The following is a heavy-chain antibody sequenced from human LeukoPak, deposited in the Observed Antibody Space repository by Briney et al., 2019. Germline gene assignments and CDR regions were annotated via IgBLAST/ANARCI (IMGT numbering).Heavy chain of an antibody. CDR1: GYTFNTYG. D-gene: IGHD4-17*01. V-gene: IGHV1-18*01. CDR3: ARDRGYGDDSFDP. J-gene: IGHJ5*02. Sequence: GASVKVSCKASGYTFNTYGISWVRQAPGQGLEWMGWVGAYNGDTNYAQRFQGRVTMTIDTSTSTAYMELWSLRSDDTAVYYCARDRGYGDDSFDPWGQGTLVTVSS. CDR2: VGAYNGDT.